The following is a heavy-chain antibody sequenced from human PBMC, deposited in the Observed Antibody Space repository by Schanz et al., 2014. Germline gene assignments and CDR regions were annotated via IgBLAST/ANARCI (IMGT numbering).Heavy chain of an antibody. Sequence: QVQLVQSGAEVKKPGASVKVSCKVSGYTLTDLSMHWVRQAPGKGLEWMGGFDPEDVETIYAQKFQGRVTMTEDTSTSTAYMELRSLRSDDTAVYYCARDRGHVEQLVLEWYYAMDVWGQGTTVAVSS. CDR1: GYTLTDLS. CDR2: FDPEDVET. D-gene: IGHD6-6*01. V-gene: IGHV1-24*01. J-gene: IGHJ6*02. CDR3: ARDRGHVEQLVLEWYYAMDV.